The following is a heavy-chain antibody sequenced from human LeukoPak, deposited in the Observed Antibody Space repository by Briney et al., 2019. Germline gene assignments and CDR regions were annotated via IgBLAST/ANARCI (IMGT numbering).Heavy chain of an antibody. V-gene: IGHV1-2*02. J-gene: IGHJ4*02. Sequence: ASVRVSCKASGYTLTGYYMHWVRQAPGQGLEWMGWINPNSGGTNYAQKFQGRVTMTRDTSISTAYMELSRLRSDDTAVYYCARDPYYGSGSVFDYWGQGTLVTVSS. CDR3: ARDPYYGSGSVFDY. CDR2: INPNSGGT. CDR1: GYTLTGYY. D-gene: IGHD3-10*01.